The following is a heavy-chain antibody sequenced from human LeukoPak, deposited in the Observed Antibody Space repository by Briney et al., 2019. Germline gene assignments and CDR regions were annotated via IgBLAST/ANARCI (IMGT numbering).Heavy chain of an antibody. V-gene: IGHV3-30-3*01. CDR3: AKDLCFSGSYCPGY. CDR2: ISYDGSNK. J-gene: IGHJ4*02. CDR1: GFTFSSYA. Sequence: GGSLRLSCAASGFTFSSYAMHWVRQAPGKGLEWVAVISYDGSNKYYADSVKGRFTISRDNSKNTLYLQMNSLRAEDTAVYYCAKDLCFSGSYCPGYWGQGTLVTVSS. D-gene: IGHD1-26*01.